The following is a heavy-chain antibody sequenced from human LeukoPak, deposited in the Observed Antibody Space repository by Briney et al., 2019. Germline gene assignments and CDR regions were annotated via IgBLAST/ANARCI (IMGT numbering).Heavy chain of an antibody. J-gene: IGHJ3*02. Sequence: SETLSLTCTVSGGSISSGGDYWSLIRQHPGKALEWIGYIYYTGTTYYNPSLKSRITISVDTSKNQFSLNLSSMTAADTAVYYCARAAWRGTNSRDAFDIWGQGTVVTVSS. V-gene: IGHV4-31*03. CDR1: GGSISSGGDY. CDR3: ARAAWRGTNSRDAFDI. CDR2: IYYTGTT. D-gene: IGHD4/OR15-4a*01.